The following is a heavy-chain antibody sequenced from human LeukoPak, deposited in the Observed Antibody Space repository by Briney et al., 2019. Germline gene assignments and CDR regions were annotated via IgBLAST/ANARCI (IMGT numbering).Heavy chain of an antibody. CDR2: IWYDGSNK. J-gene: IGHJ2*01. D-gene: IGHD1-26*01. CDR3: ARDILVSGGRSHRANWYFDL. V-gene: IGHV3-33*01. CDR1: GFTFSTYG. Sequence: PGMSLRLSCAGSGFTFSTYGMHWVRQAPGKGLEWVADIWYDGSNKYYADSVKGRFTISRDNSKNTMYLQMNSLRGEDTAVYYCARDILVSGGRSHRANWYFDLWGRGTLVTVSS.